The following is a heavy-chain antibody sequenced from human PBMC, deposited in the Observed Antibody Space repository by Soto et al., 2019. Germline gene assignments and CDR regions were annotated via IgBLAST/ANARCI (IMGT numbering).Heavy chain of an antibody. CDR1: GGSISTSSYY. CDR3: ASYYYDSCGYYYVRGVY. CDR2: ISYTGST. J-gene: IGHJ4*02. V-gene: IGHV4-39*02. Sequence: SETLSLTCTVSGGSISTSSYYWGWIRQPPGKGLEWIGSISYTGSTYYNPSLKSRVTISVDTSKNHFSLKLSSVTAADTAVYYCASYYYDSCGYYYVRGVYWGQRLLVTVSS. D-gene: IGHD3-22*01.